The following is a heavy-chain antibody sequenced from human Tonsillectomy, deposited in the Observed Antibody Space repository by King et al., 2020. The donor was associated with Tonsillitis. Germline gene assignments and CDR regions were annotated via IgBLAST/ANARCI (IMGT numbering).Heavy chain of an antibody. J-gene: IGHJ4*02. CDR2: LYSSGAT. CDR3: ARDRFGDYTR. V-gene: IGHV3-53*01. D-gene: IGHD4-17*01. CDR1: TLIISSNS. Sequence: VQLVESGGGLIQPGGSLRLSCAAPTLIISSNSMSWVRQAPGKGLEWVSVLYSSGATYSADSVKGRFTISRDNSKHTLFLEMNGLRAEDTAIYYCARDRFGDYTRWGQGTLVTVSS.